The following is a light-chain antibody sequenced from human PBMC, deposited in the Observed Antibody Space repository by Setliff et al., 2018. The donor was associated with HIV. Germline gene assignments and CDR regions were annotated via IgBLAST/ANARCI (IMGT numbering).Light chain of an antibody. J-gene: IGLJ1*01. V-gene: IGLV3-21*03. CDR3: QVWDSSSDHHV. Sequence: SYELTQPPSVSVAPGKTAKITCGGNDIGGKSVHWYQQKPGQAPVVVVYDDSDRPSGIPERFSGSNSGNTATLTISRVEAGDEADYYCQVWDSSSDHHVFGTGTKVTVL. CDR1: DIGGKS. CDR2: DDS.